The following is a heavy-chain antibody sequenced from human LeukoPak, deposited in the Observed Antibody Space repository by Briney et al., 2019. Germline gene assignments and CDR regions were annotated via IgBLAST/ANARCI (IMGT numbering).Heavy chain of an antibody. CDR2: IYYSGST. J-gene: IGHJ6*03. Sequence: SETLSPTCTVSGGSISSYYWSWIRQPPGKGLEWIGYIYYSGSTNYNPSLKSRVTISVDTSKNQFSLKLSSVTAADTAVYYCARGPYSSSWSVLYYYYMDVWGKGTTATVSS. CDR1: GGSISSYY. D-gene: IGHD6-13*01. V-gene: IGHV4-59*01. CDR3: ARGPYSSSWSVLYYYYMDV.